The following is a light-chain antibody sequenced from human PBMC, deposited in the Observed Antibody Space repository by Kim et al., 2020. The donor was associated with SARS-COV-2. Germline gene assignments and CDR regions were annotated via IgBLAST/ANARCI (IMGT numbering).Light chain of an antibody. J-gene: IGLJ3*02. Sequence: QTVVTQDPSFSVSPGGTVTLTCGLSSGSVSTSFYPSWYQQTPGQAPRTLIYSTNTRSSGVPDRFSGSILGNKAALTNTGAQADDESDYYCVLYMGSGIWVFGGGTQLTVL. CDR1: SGSVSTSFY. V-gene: IGLV8-61*01. CDR2: STN. CDR3: VLYMGSGIWV.